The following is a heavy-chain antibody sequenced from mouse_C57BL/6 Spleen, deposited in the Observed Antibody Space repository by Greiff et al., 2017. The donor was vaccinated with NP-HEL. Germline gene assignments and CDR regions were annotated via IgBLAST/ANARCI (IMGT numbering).Heavy chain of an antibody. CDR1: GYTFTSYW. V-gene: IGHV1-64*01. D-gene: IGHD4-1*01. Sequence: QVQLQQPGAELVKPGASVKLSCKASGYTFTSYWMHWVKQRPGQGLEWIGMIHPNSGSTNYNEKFKSKATLTVDKSSSTAYMQLSSLTSEDSAVYYCARVRENWDKAWFAYWGQGTLVTVAA. CDR3: ARVRENWDKAWFAY. CDR2: IHPNSGST. J-gene: IGHJ3*01.